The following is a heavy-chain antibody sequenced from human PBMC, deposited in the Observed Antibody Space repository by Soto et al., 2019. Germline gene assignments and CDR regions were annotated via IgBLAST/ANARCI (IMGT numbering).Heavy chain of an antibody. V-gene: IGHV5-51*01. D-gene: IGHD2-2*01. J-gene: IGHJ3*02. Sequence: GGSLKISCKLSGYSFTSYWIICVLQLPVKGLEWMGRIDPGDSDTRYSPSFQGQVTISADKSISTAYLQWSSLKASDTAMYYCARQKDIVVVPAADPSDAFDIWGQGTMVTV. CDR3: ARQKDIVVVPAADPSDAFDI. CDR1: GYSFTSYW. CDR2: IDPGDSDT.